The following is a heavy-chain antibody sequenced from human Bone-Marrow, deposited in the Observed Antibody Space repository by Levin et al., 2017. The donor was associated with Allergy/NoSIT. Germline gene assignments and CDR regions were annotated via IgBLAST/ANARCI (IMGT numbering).Heavy chain of an antibody. V-gene: IGHV3-33*01. CDR2: IWYDGSNK. J-gene: IGHJ4*02. CDR3: AVGFEEGSHFDY. CDR1: GFSFSTSG. Sequence: GGSLRLSCAASGFSFSTSGMHWVRQAPDKGLEWVAIIWYDGSNKYYGDSVKGRFTVSRDNSKNTVFLHMNSLGAEDTAVYYCAVGFEEGSHFDYWGQGTLVTVSS. D-gene: IGHD3-16*01.